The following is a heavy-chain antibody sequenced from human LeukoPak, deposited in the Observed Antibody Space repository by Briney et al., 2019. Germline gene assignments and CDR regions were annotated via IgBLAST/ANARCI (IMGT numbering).Heavy chain of an antibody. V-gene: IGHV3-30-3*01. CDR2: ISYDGSNE. J-gene: IGHJ4*02. D-gene: IGHD3-10*01. Sequence: RRSPRLSSAASGFTSSSYAMHWVRQAPRKGQEWVAVISYDGSNEYYADYVKGRFTISRDNSKNTLYLQMNSLRAEDTAVYYCARFMVRGVSDYWGQGTLVTVSS. CDR3: ARFMVRGVSDY. CDR1: GFTSSSYA.